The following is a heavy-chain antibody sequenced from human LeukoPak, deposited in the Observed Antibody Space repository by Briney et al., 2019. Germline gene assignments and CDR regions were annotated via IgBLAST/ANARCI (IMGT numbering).Heavy chain of an antibody. J-gene: IGHJ4*02. V-gene: IGHV3-74*01. CDR1: GFTFDDYG. CDR3: ARGLSGYSSSLGY. Sequence: GSLRLSCAASGFTFDDYGMSWVRQAPGKGLVWVSRINSDGSSTSYADSVKGRFTISRDNAKNTLYLQMNSLRAEDTAVYYCARGLSGYSSSLGYWGQGTLVTVSS. CDR2: INSDGSST. D-gene: IGHD6-6*01.